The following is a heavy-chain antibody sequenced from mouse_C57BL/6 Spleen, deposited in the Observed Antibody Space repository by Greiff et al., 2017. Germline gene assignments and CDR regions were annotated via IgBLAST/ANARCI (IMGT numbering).Heavy chain of an antibody. CDR3: ARHEGGYYGSLYYFDY. V-gene: IGHV1-62-2*01. CDR1: GYTFTEYT. CDR2: FYPGSGSI. Sequence: QVQLKQSGAELVKPGASVKLSCKASGYTFTEYTIHWVKQRSGQGLEWIGWFYPGSGSIKYNEKFKDKATLTADKSSSTVYMELSRLTSEDSAVYFCARHEGGYYGSLYYFDYWGQGTTLTVSS. D-gene: IGHD1-1*01. J-gene: IGHJ2*01.